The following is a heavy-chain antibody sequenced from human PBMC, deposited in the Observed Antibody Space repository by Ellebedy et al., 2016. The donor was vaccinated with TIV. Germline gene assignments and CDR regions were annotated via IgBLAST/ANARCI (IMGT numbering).Heavy chain of an antibody. D-gene: IGHD3-3*01. J-gene: IGHJ4*02. CDR1: GFTYSSYS. V-gene: IGHV4-4*08. Sequence: MPGGSLRLSCAASGFTYSSYSMNWIRQPPGKGLEWIGYISDSGRTSYNPSLKSRVSISVDTSKNQFSLQLSSVTAADTAVYYCARIVNGFYSLFDSWGQGTLVTVSS. CDR2: ISDSGRT. CDR3: ARIVNGFYSLFDS.